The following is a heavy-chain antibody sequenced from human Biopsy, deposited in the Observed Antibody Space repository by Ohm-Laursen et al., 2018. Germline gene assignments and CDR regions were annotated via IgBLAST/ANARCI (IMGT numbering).Heavy chain of an antibody. J-gene: IGHJ4*02. CDR1: GFTFSKFS. CDR3: ARDER. Sequence: SLRLSCAASGFTFSKFSMIWVRQAPGKGLEWVSSISGTRNYIYYRDSVKGRFTISRDNAKDSLYLQMNGLRAEDTAVYYCARDERWGQGTLVTVSS. CDR2: ISGTRNYI. D-gene: IGHD5-24*01. V-gene: IGHV3-21*01.